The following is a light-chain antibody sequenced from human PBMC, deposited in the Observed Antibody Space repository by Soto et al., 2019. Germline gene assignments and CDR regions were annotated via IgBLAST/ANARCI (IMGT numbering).Light chain of an antibody. Sequence: DVQITQSAATVSASVGDRVTITCRASQSVSIWLAWYQQKPGKAPRLLIYDAASLKTGVPSRFSGSGSGTNFTLTISSLQPDDFATYYCQYDSSFGQGTKVDI. CDR3: QYDSS. V-gene: IGKV1-5*01. CDR1: QSVSIW. J-gene: IGKJ2*01. CDR2: DAA.